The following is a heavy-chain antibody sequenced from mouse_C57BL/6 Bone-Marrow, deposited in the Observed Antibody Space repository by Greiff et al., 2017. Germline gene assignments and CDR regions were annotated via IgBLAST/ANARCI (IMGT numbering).Heavy chain of an antibody. CDR3: ARPATTPFYAMDY. J-gene: IGHJ4*01. CDR2: ISNGGGST. Sequence: DVKLVESGGGLVQPGGSLKLSCAASGFTFSDYYMYWVRQTPEKRLEWVAYISNGGGSTYYPDTVKGRVTISRDNAKNTLYLQMSRLKSEDTAMYYCARPATTPFYAMDYWGQGTSVTVSS. V-gene: IGHV5-12*01. D-gene: IGHD1-1*01. CDR1: GFTFSDYY.